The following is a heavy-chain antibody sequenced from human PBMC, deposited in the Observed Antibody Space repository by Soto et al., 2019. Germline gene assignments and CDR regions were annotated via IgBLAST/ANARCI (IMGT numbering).Heavy chain of an antibody. D-gene: IGHD3-10*01. CDR2: ISFGGEIT. CDR3: AKQPGLTRWFDL. J-gene: IGHJ5*02. Sequence: PGGSLRLSCAASGFTFTNYAMTWVRQAPGKGLEWVSSISFGGEITFYADSVKGRFTISRDNSKNTLYLQMNSLRAEDTALYYCAKQPGLTRWFDLPGQGLLVTVSS. CDR1: GFTFTNYA. V-gene: IGHV3-23*01.